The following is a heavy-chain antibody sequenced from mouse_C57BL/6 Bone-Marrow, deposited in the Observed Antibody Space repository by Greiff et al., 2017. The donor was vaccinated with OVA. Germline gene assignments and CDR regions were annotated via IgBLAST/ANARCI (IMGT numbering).Heavy chain of an antibody. J-gene: IGHJ1*03. V-gene: IGHV1-69*01. CDR1: GYTFTSYW. D-gene: IGHD2-4*01. Sequence: QVQLQQPGAELVMPGASVKLSCKASGYTFTSYWMHWVKQRPGQGLEWIGEIDPSDSYTNYNQKFKGKSTLTVDKSSSTAYMQLSSLTSEDSAVYYCARGSSFYYDYDEWYFDVWGTGTTVTVSS. CDR2: IDPSDSYT. CDR3: ARGSSFYYDYDEWYFDV.